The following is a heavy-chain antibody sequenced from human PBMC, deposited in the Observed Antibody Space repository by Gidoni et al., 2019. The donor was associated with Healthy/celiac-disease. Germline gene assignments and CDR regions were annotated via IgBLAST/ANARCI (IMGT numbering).Heavy chain of an antibody. CDR1: GFTFSSYG. D-gene: IGHD6-19*01. CDR2: ISYDGSNK. J-gene: IGHJ4*02. V-gene: IGHV3-30*18. CDR3: AKDRGVAGDYYFDY. Sequence: QVQLVESGGGVVQPGRSLRLSCAASGFTFSSYGMHWVRQAPGKGLEWVAVISYDGSNKYYADSVKGRFTISRDNSKNTLYLQMNSLRAEDTAVYYCAKDRGVAGDYYFDYWGQGTLVTVSS.